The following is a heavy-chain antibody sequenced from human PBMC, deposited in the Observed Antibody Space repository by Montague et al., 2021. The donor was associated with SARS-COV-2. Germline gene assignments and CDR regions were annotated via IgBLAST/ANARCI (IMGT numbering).Heavy chain of an antibody. CDR3: ARTWSDYGDYDAFDL. V-gene: IGHV4-59*13. CDR2: TYYSGST. J-gene: IGHJ3*01. CDR1: GGSISTYY. D-gene: IGHD4-17*01. Sequence: SETLSLTCTVSGGSISTYYWNWIRQPPGKGLEWIAYTYYSGSTNYIPSLKSRATISLDTSKNQFSLKLNSVTAADTAVYFCARTWSDYGDYDAFDLWGQGTMVTVSS.